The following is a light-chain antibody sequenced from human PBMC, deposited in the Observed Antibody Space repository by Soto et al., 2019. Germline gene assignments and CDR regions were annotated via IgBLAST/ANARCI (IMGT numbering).Light chain of an antibody. CDR2: GAS. CDR3: QQYGSSPST. Sequence: EIVLTQSPGTLSLSPGERATLSCRASQSVSSNLLAWYQQKPGQAPRLLIYGASSRATGIPDRFSGSGSGTDFTLTIRRLEPEEFAVYYCQQYGSSPSTFGQGTKLEIK. V-gene: IGKV3-20*01. J-gene: IGKJ2*02. CDR1: QSVSSNL.